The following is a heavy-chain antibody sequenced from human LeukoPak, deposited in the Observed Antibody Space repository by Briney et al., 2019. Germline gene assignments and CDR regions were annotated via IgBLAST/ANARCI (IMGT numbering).Heavy chain of an antibody. CDR1: GDSGSSNSAA. Sequence: SQTLSLTCAISGDSGSSNSAAWNWVRQSPSRGLEWLGRTYYRSKWYYDYALSVKSRITINPDTYKNQFSLHLNSVTPEDTAVYYCARVQYPGGYCSGGSCYPFDLWGQGTMVTVSS. CDR2: TYYRSKWYY. CDR3: ARVQYPGGYCSGGSCYPFDL. J-gene: IGHJ3*01. V-gene: IGHV6-1*01. D-gene: IGHD2-15*01.